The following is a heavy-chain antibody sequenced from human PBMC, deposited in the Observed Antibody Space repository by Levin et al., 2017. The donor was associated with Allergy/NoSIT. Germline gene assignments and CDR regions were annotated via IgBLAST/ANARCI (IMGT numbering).Heavy chain of an antibody. V-gene: IGHV3-11*01. D-gene: IGHD3-3*01. CDR3: ARFGGGYFDY. CDR1: GFSFSDYH. CDR2: INRGGTTI. Sequence: GESLKISCAASGFSFSDYHMSWIRQAPGKGLEWISYINRGGTTIYYTESVKGRFTISRDNAKNSLYLHMNILRAEDTAVYYCARFGGGYFDYWGQGTLVTVSS. J-gene: IGHJ4*02.